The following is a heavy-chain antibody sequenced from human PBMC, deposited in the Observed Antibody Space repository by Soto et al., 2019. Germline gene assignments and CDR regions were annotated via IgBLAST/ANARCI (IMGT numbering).Heavy chain of an antibody. Sequence: PGGSLRLSCSASGFTFSTYWMSWVRQAPGEGLEWVANINQDGSESYYVDSVKGRFTISRDNGKSSLFLQMDSLRAEDMAVYYCARVVRNLSPPVLNYWGQGTLVTVSS. CDR3: ARVVRNLSPPVLNY. V-gene: IGHV3-7*01. D-gene: IGHD1-1*01. CDR1: GFTFSTYW. CDR2: INQDGSES. J-gene: IGHJ4*02.